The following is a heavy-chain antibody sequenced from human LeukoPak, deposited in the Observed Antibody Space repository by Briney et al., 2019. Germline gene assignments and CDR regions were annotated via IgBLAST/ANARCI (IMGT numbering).Heavy chain of an antibody. CDR1: GGSISSGDYY. Sequence: SETLSLTCTVSGGSISSGDYYWSWIRQPPGKGLEWIGYIYYSGSTYYNPSLKSRVTISVDTSKKQFSLKLSSVTAADTAVYYCAKVTASGFFDYWGQGTLGTVSS. V-gene: IGHV4-30-4*08. CDR2: IYYSGST. CDR3: AKVTASGFFDY. D-gene: IGHD2-21*02. J-gene: IGHJ4*02.